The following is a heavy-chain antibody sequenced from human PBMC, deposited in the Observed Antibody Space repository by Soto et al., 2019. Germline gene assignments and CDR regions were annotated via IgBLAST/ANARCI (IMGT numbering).Heavy chain of an antibody. Sequence: QVQLQESGPGLVKPSQTLSLTCTVSGGSISSGGYYWSWIRQHPGKGLEWIGYIYYSGSTYYNPSLQSRVTISVDTSKNQFSLKLSSVTAADTAVYYCARGLWVYRTPPDYWGQGTLVTVSS. J-gene: IGHJ4*02. CDR3: ARGLWVYRTPPDY. D-gene: IGHD4-4*01. CDR1: GGSISSGGYY. V-gene: IGHV4-31*03. CDR2: IYYSGST.